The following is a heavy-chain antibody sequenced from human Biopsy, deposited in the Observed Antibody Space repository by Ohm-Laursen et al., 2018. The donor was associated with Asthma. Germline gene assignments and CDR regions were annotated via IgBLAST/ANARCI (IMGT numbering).Heavy chain of an antibody. CDR2: VNTGNGDT. CDR3: ARTYYDFLTGQVKDVFGV. CDR1: GYNFIGFA. D-gene: IGHD3-9*01. J-gene: IGHJ3*01. Sequence: AASVKVSCKASGYNFIGFAIHWVRQAPGQRLEWMGWVNTGNGDTKYSQKYQGRVTITRDTSASTAYMELRSLRSEDTATYYCARTYYDFLTGQVKDVFGVWGQGTMVTVSS. V-gene: IGHV1-3*04.